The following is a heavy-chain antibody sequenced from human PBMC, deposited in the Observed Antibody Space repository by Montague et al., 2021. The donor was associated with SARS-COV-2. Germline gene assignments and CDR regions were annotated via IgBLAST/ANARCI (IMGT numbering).Heavy chain of an antibody. D-gene: IGHD3-22*01. V-gene: IGHV4-31*03. Sequence: TLSLTCTVSGGSISSGGYYWSLIRQHPGERLEWMGYIYHTGSTYYNPSLKRRATISNETSKNHFSLNLSSVTAADSAVYYCASDSGYYGSSAYSYEAFDSWGQGTKVTVSS. CDR3: ASDSGYYGSSAYSYEAFDS. CDR1: GGSISSGGYY. CDR2: IYHTGST. J-gene: IGHJ3*02.